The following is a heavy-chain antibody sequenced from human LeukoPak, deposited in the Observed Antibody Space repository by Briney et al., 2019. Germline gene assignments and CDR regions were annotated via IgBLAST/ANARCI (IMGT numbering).Heavy chain of an antibody. CDR3: ARGPRYDFWSGYFAWFDP. CDR2: INHSGST. CDR1: GGSFSGYY. D-gene: IGHD3-3*01. J-gene: IGHJ5*02. V-gene: IGHV4-34*01. Sequence: SETLSRTCAVYGGSFSGYYWSWIRQPPGKGLEWIGEINHSGSTNYNPSLKSRVTISVDTSKNQFSLKLSSVTAADTAVYYCARGPRYDFWSGYFAWFDPWGQGTLVTVSS.